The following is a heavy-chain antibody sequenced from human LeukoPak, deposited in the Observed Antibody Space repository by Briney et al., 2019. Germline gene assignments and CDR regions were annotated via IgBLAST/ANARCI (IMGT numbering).Heavy chain of an antibody. CDR1: GFTFSTYW. V-gene: IGHV3-74*01. CDR2: IYGDGSST. Sequence: GGSLRLSCAASGFTFSTYWMHWVRQAPGKGLVWVSRIYGDGSSTSYGDSVKGRFTISRDNAKNTLYLQMNGLRVEDTAVYYCARALGDIRGQGTLVTVSS. CDR3: ARALGDI. J-gene: IGHJ4*02.